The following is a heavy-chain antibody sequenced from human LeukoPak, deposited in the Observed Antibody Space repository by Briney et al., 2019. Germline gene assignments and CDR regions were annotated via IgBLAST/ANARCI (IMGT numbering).Heavy chain of an antibody. Sequence: SVKVSCKASGFTFTSSAVQWVRQARGQRLEWIGRIVVGSGNTNYAQKFQERVTITRDMSTSTAYMELSSLRSEDTAVYYCAANIDYGDYPFDYWGQGTLVTVSS. CDR3: AANIDYGDYPFDY. CDR2: IVVGSGNT. V-gene: IGHV1-58*01. D-gene: IGHD4-17*01. J-gene: IGHJ4*02. CDR1: GFTFTSSA.